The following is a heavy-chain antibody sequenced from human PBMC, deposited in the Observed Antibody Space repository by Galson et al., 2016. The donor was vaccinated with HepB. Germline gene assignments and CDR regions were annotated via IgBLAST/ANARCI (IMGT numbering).Heavy chain of an antibody. CDR2: IGWNGGSL. CDR3: AKDRWYSGSYYGAFDI. Sequence: SLRLSCAASGFTFHAYAMHWVRQVPGKGLEWVSGIGWNGGSLGSADSVKGRFIISRDNAGNSLYLQMNSLRAEDTAFYYCAKDRWYSGSYYGAFDIWGQGTMVTVSS. D-gene: IGHD1-26*01. J-gene: IGHJ3*02. V-gene: IGHV3-9*01. CDR1: GFTFHAYA.